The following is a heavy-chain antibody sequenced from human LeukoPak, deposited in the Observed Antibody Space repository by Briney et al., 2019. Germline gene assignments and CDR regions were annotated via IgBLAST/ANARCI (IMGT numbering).Heavy chain of an antibody. CDR1: GGSISSYY. CDR3: ARTYGSGSYYFDY. V-gene: IGHV4-59*01. D-gene: IGHD3-10*01. CDR2: IYYSGST. J-gene: IGHJ4*02. Sequence: MTSETLSLTCTVSGGSISSYYWSWIRQPPGKGLEWIGYIYYSGSTNYNPSLKSRVTISVDTSKNQFSLKLSSVTAADTAVYYCARTYGSGSYYFDYWGQGTLVTVSS.